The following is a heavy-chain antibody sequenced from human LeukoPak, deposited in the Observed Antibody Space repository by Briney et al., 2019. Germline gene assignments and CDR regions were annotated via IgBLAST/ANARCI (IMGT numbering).Heavy chain of an antibody. CDR2: INPNSGGT. CDR1: GYTFTGYY. CDR3: AREAEILYGSGPGHNAFDI. D-gene: IGHD3-10*01. V-gene: IGHV1-2*02. J-gene: IGHJ3*02. Sequence: ASVKVSCKASGYTFTGYYMHWVRPAPGQGLEWMGWINPNSGGTNYAQKFQGRVTMTRDTSISTAYMELSRLRSDDTAVYYCAREAEILYGSGPGHNAFDIWGQGTMVTVSS.